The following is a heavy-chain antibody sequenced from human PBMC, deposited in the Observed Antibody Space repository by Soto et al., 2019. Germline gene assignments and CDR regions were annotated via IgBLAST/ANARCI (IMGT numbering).Heavy chain of an antibody. D-gene: IGHD1-26*01. Sequence: SETLSLTCAVYGGSFSGYYWSWIRQPPGKGLEWIGRIYATGDTDYNPSLKSRISMSVDMSKKQFSLTLRSVTAADTAIYYCVRDGTKNLRDRFEPWGRGILVTVSS. V-gene: IGHV4-34*10. CDR2: IYATGDT. J-gene: IGHJ5*02. CDR3: VRDGTKNLRDRFEP. CDR1: GGSFSGYY.